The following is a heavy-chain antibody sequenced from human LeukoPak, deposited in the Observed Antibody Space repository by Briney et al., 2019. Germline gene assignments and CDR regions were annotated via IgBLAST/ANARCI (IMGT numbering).Heavy chain of an antibody. V-gene: IGHV3-15*01. J-gene: IGHJ4*02. CDR1: GFTFSNAW. Sequence: PGGSMRLSCAASGFTFSNAWMSWVRQAPGKGLEWVGRIKSKTDGGTTDYAAPVKGRFTISRDDSKNTLYLQMNSLKTEDTAVYYCTTDRSGSYYADYWGQGTLVTVSS. D-gene: IGHD1-26*01. CDR3: TTDRSGSYYADY. CDR2: IKSKTDGGTT.